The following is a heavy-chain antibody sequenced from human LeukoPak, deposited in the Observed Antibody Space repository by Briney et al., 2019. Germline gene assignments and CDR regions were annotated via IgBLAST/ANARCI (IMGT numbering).Heavy chain of an antibody. CDR3: ARVFGATNFDY. CDR1: GFTFSSYS. J-gene: IGHJ4*02. Sequence: PGGSLRLSCAASGFTFSSYSMNWVRQAPGKGLEWVSVLYSGGSKYYADSVKGRFTISRDTSKNTLYLQMNSLRAEDTAVYYCARVFGATNFDYWGQGTLVTVSS. CDR2: LYSGGSK. D-gene: IGHD4/OR15-4a*01. V-gene: IGHV3-66*01.